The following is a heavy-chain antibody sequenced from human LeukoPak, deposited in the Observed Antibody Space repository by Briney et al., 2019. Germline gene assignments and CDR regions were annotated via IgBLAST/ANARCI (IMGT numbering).Heavy chain of an antibody. Sequence: SETLSLTCAVYGGSFSGYYWSWIRQPPGKGLEWIGEINHSGSTNYNPSLKSRVTISVDTSKNQFSLKLSSVTAADTAVYYCAYGPNWNYYYYYYMDVWGKGPRSPSP. D-gene: IGHD1-1*01. CDR3: AYGPNWNYYYYYYMDV. J-gene: IGHJ6*03. V-gene: IGHV4-34*01. CDR1: GGSFSGYY. CDR2: INHSGST.